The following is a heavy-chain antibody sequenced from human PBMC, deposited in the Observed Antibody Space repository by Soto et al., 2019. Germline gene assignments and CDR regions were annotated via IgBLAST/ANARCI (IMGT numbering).Heavy chain of an antibody. J-gene: IGHJ6*03. CDR3: ARRAGQGVYYMDV. Sequence: QVQLVQSGAEVKKPGSSVNVSCKASGYTFTSYGISWVRQAPGQGLEWMGWISTYNGNTNSAQSLQGRVTMTADTSTSTAYMELRSLRSDDTAVYYCARRAGQGVYYMDVWGKGTTVTVSS. D-gene: IGHD3-16*01. CDR2: ISTYNGNT. CDR1: GYTFTSYG. V-gene: IGHV1-18*01.